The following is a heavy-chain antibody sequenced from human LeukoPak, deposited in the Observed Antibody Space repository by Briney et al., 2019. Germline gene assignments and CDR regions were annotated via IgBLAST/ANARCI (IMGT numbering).Heavy chain of an antibody. V-gene: IGHV3-21*01. CDR1: GFTFSSYS. J-gene: IGHJ4*02. CDR2: IGSSSSYI. D-gene: IGHD5-12*01. Sequence: MPGGSLRLSCAASGFTFSSYSMNWVRQAPGKGLEWVSSIGSSSSYIYYADSVKGRFTISRDNAKNSLYLQMNSLRAEDTAAYYCATRPLYSGYDWGPEPYFDYWGQGTLVTVSS. CDR3: ATRPLYSGYDWGPEPYFDY.